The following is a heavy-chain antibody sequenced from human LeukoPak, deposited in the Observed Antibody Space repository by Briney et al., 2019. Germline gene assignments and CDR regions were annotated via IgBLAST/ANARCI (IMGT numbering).Heavy chain of an antibody. CDR1: GGSFSGYY. CDR3: ARGLRYSSSWYCY. V-gene: IGHV4-34*01. J-gene: IGHJ4*02. CDR2: INHSGST. D-gene: IGHD6-13*01. Sequence: SETLSLTCAVYGGSFSGYYWSWIRQPPGKGLEWIGEINHSGSTNYNPSLKSRVTISVDTSKNQFSLKLSSVTAADTAVYYCARGLRYSSSWYCYWGQATLVTVPS.